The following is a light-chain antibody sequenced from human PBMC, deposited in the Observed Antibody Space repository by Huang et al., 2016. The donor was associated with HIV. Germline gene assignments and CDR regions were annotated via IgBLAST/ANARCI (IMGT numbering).Light chain of an antibody. CDR1: QDIGTS. CDR3: QQLHTYPIT. V-gene: IGKV1-13*02. CDR2: AAS. Sequence: AVQLTQSPSSLSASVGDTVIISCRASQDIGTSLAWYQQRPGRAPNLLISAASTLQTGVPSRFSGDSAGTFFTLFITNVQPEDFATYYCQQLHTYPITFGQGTRLDIK. J-gene: IGKJ5*01.